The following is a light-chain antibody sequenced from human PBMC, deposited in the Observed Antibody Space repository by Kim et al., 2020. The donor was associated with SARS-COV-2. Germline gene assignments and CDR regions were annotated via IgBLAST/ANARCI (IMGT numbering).Light chain of an antibody. V-gene: IGLV2-8*01. CDR2: EVS. Sequence: QSALTQPTSASGSPGQSVTISCTGTNSDVGGYNYVSWYQHHPGKVPKLMIYEVSKRPSGVPHHFSGSKSGNTASLTVSGLQAEDEPDYYCRSYVGSGTFVSGTGTKVTVL. CDR3: RSYVGSGTFV. CDR1: NSDVGGYNY. J-gene: IGLJ1*01.